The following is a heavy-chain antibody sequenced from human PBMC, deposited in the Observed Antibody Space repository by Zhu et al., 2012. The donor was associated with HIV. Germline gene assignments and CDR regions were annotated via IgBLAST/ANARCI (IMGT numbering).Heavy chain of an antibody. CDR1: GGSISSHY. Sequence: QVQLQESGPGLVKPSETLSLTCTVSGGSISSHYWSWIRQPPGKGLEWIGYIYYSGSTNYNPSLKSRVTISVDTSKNQFSLKLSSVTAADTAVYYCARGGWGSSGWQDYYFDYWGQGTLVTVSS. CDR3: ARGGWGSSGWQDYYFDY. J-gene: IGHJ4*02. D-gene: IGHD6-19*01. CDR2: IYYSGST. V-gene: IGHV4-59*11.